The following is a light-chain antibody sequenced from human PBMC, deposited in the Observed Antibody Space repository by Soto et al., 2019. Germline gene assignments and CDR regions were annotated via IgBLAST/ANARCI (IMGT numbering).Light chain of an antibody. J-gene: IGLJ1*01. V-gene: IGLV2-14*01. CDR1: SSDIGGYDY. CDR3: SSYGDTMTFYV. CDR2: EVN. Sequence: QSALTQPASVSGSPGQSITISCTGTSSDIGGYDYVSWYQQHPGKAPKLIIYEVNNRPSEVSNRFSGSKSGSTASLTISGLQAEDEADYYCSSYGDTMTFYVFGTGTKLTVL.